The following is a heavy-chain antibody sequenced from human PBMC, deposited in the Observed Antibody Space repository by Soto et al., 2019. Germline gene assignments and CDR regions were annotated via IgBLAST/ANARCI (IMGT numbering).Heavy chain of an antibody. D-gene: IGHD6-19*01. CDR2: IYPGDSDT. V-gene: IGHV5-51*01. Sequence: PGESLTISCKCSGYDFSPYWIGWVRQMPGKGLEWMGIIYPGDSDTKYSPSFQGQVTISVDKSISTAYLQWSSLKASDTAMYYCARQRYNSGPTDNDMDVWGQGTTVTVSS. CDR1: GYDFSPYW. J-gene: IGHJ6*02. CDR3: ARQRYNSGPTDNDMDV.